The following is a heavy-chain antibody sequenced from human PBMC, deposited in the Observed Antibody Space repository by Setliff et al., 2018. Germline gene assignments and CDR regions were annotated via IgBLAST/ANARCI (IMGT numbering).Heavy chain of an antibody. V-gene: IGHV1-46*03. CDR1: GYTLSKYY. Sequence: ASVKVSCKASGYTLSKYYMHWVRQAPGQGLEWMGIINPSGGLTKYAQRFQGRVTMNSDTSTNTVYLGVSSLRSEDTAVYFCARDRFYNSWSGTSITAPHDAFDIWGQVTMVTVSS. CDR2: INPSGGLT. CDR3: ARDRFYNSWSGTSITAPHDAFDI. J-gene: IGHJ3*02. D-gene: IGHD3-3*01.